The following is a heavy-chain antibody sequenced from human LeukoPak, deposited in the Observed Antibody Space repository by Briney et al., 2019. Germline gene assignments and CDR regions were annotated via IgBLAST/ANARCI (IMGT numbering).Heavy chain of an antibody. D-gene: IGHD3-10*01. CDR3: ARDSGWQDAFDI. V-gene: IGHV4-38-2*02. J-gene: IGHJ3*02. CDR1: GYSISSGYY. Sequence: SETLSLTCTVSGYSISSGYYWGWIRQPPGKGLEWIGSIYHSGSTYYNPSLKSRVTISVDTSKNQFSLKLSSVTAADTAVYYCARDSGWQDAFDIWGQGTMVTVSS. CDR2: IYHSGST.